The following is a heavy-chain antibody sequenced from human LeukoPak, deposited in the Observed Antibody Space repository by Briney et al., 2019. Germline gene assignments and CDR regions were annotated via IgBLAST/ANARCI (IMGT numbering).Heavy chain of an antibody. CDR3: ARDLSGCSSTSCYKWFDP. D-gene: IGHD2-2*02. CDR2: IYTSGST. V-gene: IGHV4-61*02. Sequence: PSETLSLTCTVSGGSISSGSYYWSWIRQPAGKGLEWIGRIYTSGSTNYNPSLKIRVPISVDTSKNQFSLKLSSVTAADTAVYYCARDLSGCSSTSCYKWFDPWGQGTLVTVSS. J-gene: IGHJ5*02. CDR1: GGSISSGSYY.